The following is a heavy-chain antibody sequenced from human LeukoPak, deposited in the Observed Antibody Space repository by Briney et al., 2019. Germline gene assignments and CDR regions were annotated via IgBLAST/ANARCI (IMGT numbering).Heavy chain of an antibody. CDR1: GFTFTNSW. CDR2: IKGDVSST. Sequence: GGSLRLSCAASGFTFTNSWMDWVRQAPGKGLVWVSRIKGDVSSTSYADSVKGRFTISRDNAKNTLYLQMSSLRAEGTALYYCARVQGASGGNNDYWGQGTLVTVSS. D-gene: IGHD1-26*01. CDR3: ARVQGASGGNNDY. V-gene: IGHV3-74*01. J-gene: IGHJ4*02.